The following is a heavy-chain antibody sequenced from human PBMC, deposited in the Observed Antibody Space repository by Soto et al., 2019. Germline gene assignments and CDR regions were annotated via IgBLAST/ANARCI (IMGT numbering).Heavy chain of an antibody. D-gene: IGHD3-3*01. Sequence: QVQLVQSGAEVKKPGASVKVSCKASGYTFTSYAMHWVRQAPGQRLEWMGWINAGNGNTKYSQKFQGRVTITRDTSASTAYMELSSLRSEDTAVYYCARARGNDLTIFGVVIIEELYYGMDVWGQGTTVTVSS. CDR2: INAGNGNT. CDR1: GYTFTSYA. CDR3: ARARGNDLTIFGVVIIEELYYGMDV. J-gene: IGHJ6*02. V-gene: IGHV1-3*01.